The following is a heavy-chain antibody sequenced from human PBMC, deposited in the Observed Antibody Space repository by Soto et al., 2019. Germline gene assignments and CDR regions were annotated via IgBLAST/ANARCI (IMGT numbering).Heavy chain of an antibody. D-gene: IGHD6-13*01. CDR3: AKDLSSSSWYRGYGMDV. Sequence: GGSLRLSCAASGFTFSSYAMSWVRQAPGKGLEWVSAISGSGGSTYYADSVKGRVTISGDNSENTLYLQMNSLRAEDTAVYFCAKDLSSSSWYRGYGMDVWGQGTTVTVSS. J-gene: IGHJ6*02. CDR1: GFTFSSYA. V-gene: IGHV3-23*01. CDR2: ISGSGGST.